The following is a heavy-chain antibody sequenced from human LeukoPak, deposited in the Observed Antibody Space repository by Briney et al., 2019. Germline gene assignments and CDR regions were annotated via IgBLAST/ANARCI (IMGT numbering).Heavy chain of an antibody. J-gene: IGHJ3*02. CDR1: GYTFTSYG. V-gene: IGHV1-18*01. Sequence: ASVKVSCKASGYTFTSYGISWVRQAPGQGIEWMGWISAYNGNTNYAQKLEGRVTMTTDTSTSTAYMELRSLRSDDTAVYYCARGLRAAAATGAFDIWGQGTMVTVSS. D-gene: IGHD6-13*01. CDR2: ISAYNGNT. CDR3: ARGLRAAAATGAFDI.